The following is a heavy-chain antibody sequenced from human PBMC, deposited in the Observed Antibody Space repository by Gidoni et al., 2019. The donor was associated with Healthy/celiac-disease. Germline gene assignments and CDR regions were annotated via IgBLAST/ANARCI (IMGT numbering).Heavy chain of an antibody. CDR1: GYSFTSYW. J-gene: IGHJ4*02. Sequence: EVQLVQSGAEGKKPGESLRISGKGSGYSFTSYWISWLRQMPGKGLEWMGRIDPSDAYTNYSPSFQGHVTISADKSIITAYLQWSSLKASDTAMYYCATGVMGGYYLDYFDYWGQGTLVTVSS. CDR2: IDPSDAYT. CDR3: ATGVMGGYYLDYFDY. D-gene: IGHD3-22*01. V-gene: IGHV5-10-1*01.